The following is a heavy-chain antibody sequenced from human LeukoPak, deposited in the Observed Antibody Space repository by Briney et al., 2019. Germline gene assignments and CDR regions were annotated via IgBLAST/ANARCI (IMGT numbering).Heavy chain of an antibody. Sequence: GGSLRLSCAASGFTFNSYSMNWVRQAPGKGLEWVSSISSSSSYIYYADSVKGRFTISRDNAKNSLYLQMNSLRAEDTAVYYCARVIVFRGYMDVWGKGTTVTVSS. J-gene: IGHJ6*03. V-gene: IGHV3-21*01. CDR2: ISSSSSYI. D-gene: IGHD1-26*01. CDR1: GFTFNSYS. CDR3: ARVIVFRGYMDV.